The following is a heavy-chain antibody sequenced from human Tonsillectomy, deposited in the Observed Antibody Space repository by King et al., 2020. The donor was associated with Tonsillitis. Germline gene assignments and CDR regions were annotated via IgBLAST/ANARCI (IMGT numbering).Heavy chain of an antibody. CDR2: IYHSGST. V-gene: IGHV4-38-2*01. CDR1: GYSISSGYY. J-gene: IGHJ3*02. Sequence: QLQESGPGLVKPSETLSLTCAVSGYSISSGYYWGWIRQPPGKGLEWIGSIYHSGSTYYNPSLKSRVTISVDTSKNQFSLKLSSVTAADTAVYYCARGEMVRGVLAGAFDIWGQGTRVTVSS. D-gene: IGHD3-10*01. CDR3: ARGEMVRGVLAGAFDI.